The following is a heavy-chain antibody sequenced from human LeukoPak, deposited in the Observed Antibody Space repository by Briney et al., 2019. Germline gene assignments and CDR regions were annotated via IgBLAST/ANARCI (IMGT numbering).Heavy chain of an antibody. Sequence: PGGSLRLSCAASGFTFSSYGMHWVRQAPGKGLEWVAVIWYDGSNKYYADSVEGRFTISRDNSKNTLYLQMNSLRAEDTAVYYCARDRDGYNWGQFDYWGQGTLVTVSS. J-gene: IGHJ4*02. CDR2: IWYDGSNK. CDR3: ARDRDGYNWGQFDY. D-gene: IGHD5-24*01. CDR1: GFTFSSYG. V-gene: IGHV3-33*01.